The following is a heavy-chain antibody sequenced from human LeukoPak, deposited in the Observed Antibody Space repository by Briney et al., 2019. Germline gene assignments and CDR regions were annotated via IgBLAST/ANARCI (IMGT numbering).Heavy chain of an antibody. CDR2: ISSSGSTI. V-gene: IGHV3-11*01. Sequence: GGSLRLSCAASGFTFSDYYMSWIRQAPGKGLEWVSYISSSGSTIYYADSVKGRFTISRGNAKNSLYLQMNSLRAEDTAVYYCAREGSIAAAWSHDYWGQGTLVTVSS. J-gene: IGHJ4*02. D-gene: IGHD6-13*01. CDR1: GFTFSDYY. CDR3: AREGSIAAAWSHDY.